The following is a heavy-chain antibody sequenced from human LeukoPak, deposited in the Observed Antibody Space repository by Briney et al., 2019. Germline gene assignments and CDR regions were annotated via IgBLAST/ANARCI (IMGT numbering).Heavy chain of an antibody. J-gene: IGHJ5*02. V-gene: IGHV4-4*07. CDR2: IYTSGST. Sequence: NPSETLSLTCTVSGGSISSYYWSWIRQPAGKGLEWIGRIYTSGSTNYNPSLKSRVTMSVDTSKNQFSLKLSSVTAADTAVYYCARSSSSWTSNWFDPWGQGTLVTVSS. D-gene: IGHD6-13*01. CDR3: ARSSSSWTSNWFDP. CDR1: GGSISSYY.